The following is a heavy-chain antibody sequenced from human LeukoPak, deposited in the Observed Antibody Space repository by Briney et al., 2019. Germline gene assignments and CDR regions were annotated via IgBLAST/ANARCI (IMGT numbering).Heavy chain of an antibody. CDR3: AREGGDLDY. V-gene: IGHV3-21*01. J-gene: IGHJ4*02. D-gene: IGHD4-17*01. CDR1: GFTFSNYR. Sequence: GGSLRLTCAASGFTFSNYRMNWVRQAPGKGLEWVSSISSGSSDIHYADSVKGRFTISRDNAKNSLYLQMNSLRAEDTAVYYCAREGGDLDYWGQGTLVTVSS. CDR2: ISSGSSDI.